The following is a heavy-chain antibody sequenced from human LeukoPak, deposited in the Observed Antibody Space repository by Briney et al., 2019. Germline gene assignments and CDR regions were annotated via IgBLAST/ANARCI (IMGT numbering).Heavy chain of an antibody. V-gene: IGHV3-11*04. CDR1: RFSFSDYY. CDR2: ISTSANTK. Sequence: VGSLRLSCAPFRFSFSDYYMSSIPAAPGEGLGWVSYISTSANTKYYADSVKVRSTISRDNAMNSLYLQMTSLRAEDTAVYYCARGRCGGDCYLPGGVDYYYYMDVWGKGTTVTVSS. CDR3: ARGRCGGDCYLPGGVDYYYYMDV. D-gene: IGHD2-21*02. J-gene: IGHJ6*03.